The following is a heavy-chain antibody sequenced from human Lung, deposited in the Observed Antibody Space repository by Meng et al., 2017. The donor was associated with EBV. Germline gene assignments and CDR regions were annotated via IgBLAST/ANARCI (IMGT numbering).Heavy chain of an antibody. J-gene: IGHJ2*01. CDR3: ARDSDTTANYWYFDL. V-gene: IGHV3-33*01. D-gene: IGHD2/OR15-2a*01. CDR2: IWSDGINK. CDR1: GFTVSSYG. Sequence: QVQLVESGGGVVQPGRSLRLSCAASGFTVSSYGMHWVRQAPGKGLEWVAAIWSDGINKYYADSVEGRFTISRDNSKNTLFLQMDSLRAEDTAVYSCARDSDTTANYWYFDLWGRGTLVTVSS.